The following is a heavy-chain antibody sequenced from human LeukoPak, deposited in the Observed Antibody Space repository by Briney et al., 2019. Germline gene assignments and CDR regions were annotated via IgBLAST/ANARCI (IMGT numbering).Heavy chain of an antibody. CDR1: GGSFSGYY. V-gene: IGHV4-34*01. Sequence: SETLSLTCAVYGGSFSGYYWSWIRQPPGKGLEWIGEINHSGSANYNPSLKSRVTISVDTSKNQFSLKLSSVTAADTAVYYCASEPVVPAAMSVKYYYGMDVWGQGTTVTVSS. CDR2: INHSGSA. D-gene: IGHD2-2*01. CDR3: ASEPVVPAAMSVKYYYGMDV. J-gene: IGHJ6*02.